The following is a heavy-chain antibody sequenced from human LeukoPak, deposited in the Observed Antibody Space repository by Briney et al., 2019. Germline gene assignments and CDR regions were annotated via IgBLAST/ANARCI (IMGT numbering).Heavy chain of an antibody. Sequence: PSETLSLTCTVSGGSISSGSYFWIWIRQPPGMGLEWIGSINYKGSTYYNPSLKSRVTISVDKSKNQFSLKLSSVTAADTALYYCARQIAVAGEWAFDIWGQGTMVTVSS. V-gene: IGHV4-39*01. D-gene: IGHD6-19*01. CDR3: ARQIAVAGEWAFDI. CDR2: INYKGST. CDR1: GGSISSGSYF. J-gene: IGHJ3*02.